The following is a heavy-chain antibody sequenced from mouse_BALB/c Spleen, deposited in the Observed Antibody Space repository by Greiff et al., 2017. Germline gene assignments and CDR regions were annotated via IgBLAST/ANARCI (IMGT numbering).Heavy chain of an antibody. D-gene: IGHD1-1*01. Sequence: VKLQESGAELARPGASVKLSCKASGYTFTSYWMQWVKQRPGQGLEWIGAIYPGDGDTRYTQKFKGKATLTADKSSSTAYMQLSSLASEDSAVYYCARWDYYGSSAYWGQGTLVTVSA. CDR2: IYPGDGDT. J-gene: IGHJ3*01. CDR1: GYTFTSYW. V-gene: IGHV1-87*01. CDR3: ARWDYYGSSAY.